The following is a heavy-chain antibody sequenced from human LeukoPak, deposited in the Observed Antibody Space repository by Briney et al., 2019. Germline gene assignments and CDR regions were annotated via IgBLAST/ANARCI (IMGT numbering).Heavy chain of an antibody. D-gene: IGHD5-24*01. Sequence: SETLSLTCTVSGGFISSYYWSWIRQPPGKGLEWIGYIYYSGSTNYNPSLKSRVTISVDTSKNQFSLKLSSVTAADTAVYYCARGPGMATIKDWGQGTLVTVSS. CDR1: GGFISSYY. V-gene: IGHV4-59*01. CDR3: ARGPGMATIKD. J-gene: IGHJ4*02. CDR2: IYYSGST.